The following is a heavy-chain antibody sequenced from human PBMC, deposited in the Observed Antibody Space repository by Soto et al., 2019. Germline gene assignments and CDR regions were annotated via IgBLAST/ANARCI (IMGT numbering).Heavy chain of an antibody. Sequence: SETLSLTCTVSGGSISGYYWSWIRQPPGKGLEWIGYIYYSGSTKYNPSLKSRVTMSVDTSKNRFSLKLISVTAADTAKYFCAREGNLGRWLQPLDFWGQGTLVTVSS. CDR1: GGSISGYY. V-gene: IGHV4-59*01. CDR2: IYYSGST. J-gene: IGHJ4*02. D-gene: IGHD5-12*01. CDR3: AREGNLGRWLQPLDF.